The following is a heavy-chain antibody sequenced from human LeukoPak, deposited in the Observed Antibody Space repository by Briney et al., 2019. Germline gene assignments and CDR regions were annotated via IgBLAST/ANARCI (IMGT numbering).Heavy chain of an antibody. CDR2: INHSGST. CDR1: GGSFSGYY. CDR3: ARGSIVPSYRYRLDY. D-gene: IGHD3-16*02. J-gene: IGHJ4*02. V-gene: IGHV4-34*01. Sequence: SETLSLTCAVYGGSFSGYYWSWIRQPPGKGLEWIGEINHSGSTNYNPSLKSRVTISVDTSKNQFSLKLSSVTAADTAVYYCARGSIVPSYRYRLDYWGQGTLVTVSS.